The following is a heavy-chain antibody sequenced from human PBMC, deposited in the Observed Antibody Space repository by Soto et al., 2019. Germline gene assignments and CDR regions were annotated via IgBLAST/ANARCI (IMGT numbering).Heavy chain of an antibody. J-gene: IGHJ4*02. Sequence: VQLVESGGGVVQPGRSLRLSCAASGFTFSDYAMPWVRQAPGKGLEWVAVVSHDGRNTHYADSVKGRFTISRDSSKNTVSLEMTSLRAEDTAVYYCAKVGRQWLVTSDFNYWGQGALVTVSS. D-gene: IGHD6-19*01. CDR2: VSHDGRNT. CDR1: GFTFSDYA. CDR3: AKVGRQWLVTSDFNY. V-gene: IGHV3-30*18.